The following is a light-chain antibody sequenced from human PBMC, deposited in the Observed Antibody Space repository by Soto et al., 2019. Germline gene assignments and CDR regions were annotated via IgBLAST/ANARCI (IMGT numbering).Light chain of an antibody. Sequence: IVLTPSPGTLSLYPGQRSTLSCMASQSVRNSYLAWYQQKPGQAPRLLMSGASSRSTGIPDRFSGNGSGTDFTLTISRLEPEDFAVYYCQQYGNSPQITFGQGTRLEIK. CDR1: QSVRNSY. V-gene: IGKV3-20*01. CDR3: QQYGNSPQIT. J-gene: IGKJ5*01. CDR2: GAS.